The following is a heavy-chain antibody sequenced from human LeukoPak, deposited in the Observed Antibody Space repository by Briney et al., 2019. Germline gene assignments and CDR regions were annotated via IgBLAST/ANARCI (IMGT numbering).Heavy chain of an antibody. V-gene: IGHV1-24*01. J-gene: IGHJ4*02. CDR2: FDPEDGET. CDR3: ATVKFVGYDFWSGPVDY. CDR1: GYTLTELS. D-gene: IGHD3-3*01. Sequence: GASVKVSCKVSGYTLTELSMHWVRQAPGKGLEWMGGFDPEDGETIYAQKFQGRVTMTEDTSTDTAYMELSSLRSEDTAVYYCATVKFVGYDFWSGPVDYWGQGTLVTVSS.